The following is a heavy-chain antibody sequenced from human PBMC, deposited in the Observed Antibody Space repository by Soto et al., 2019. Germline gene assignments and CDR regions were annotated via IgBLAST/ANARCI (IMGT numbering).Heavy chain of an antibody. Sequence: QVQLVQSGAEVKKPGSSVKVSCKASGGTFSSYTISWVRQAPGQGLEWVGRIIPILGIANYAQKFQGRVAITADKSTSTAYMELSSLRSEDTAVYYCASIAAAGTNYYYGMDVWGQGTTVTVSS. CDR3: ASIAAAGTNYYYGMDV. CDR2: IIPILGIA. V-gene: IGHV1-69*02. CDR1: GGTFSSYT. J-gene: IGHJ6*02. D-gene: IGHD6-13*01.